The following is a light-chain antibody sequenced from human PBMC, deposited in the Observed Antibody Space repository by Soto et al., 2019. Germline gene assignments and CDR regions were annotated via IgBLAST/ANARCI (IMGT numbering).Light chain of an antibody. Sequence: EIVLTQSPASLSVSPGERATLSCRASQRISSNLAWYQQKPGQAPRLLIYGASTRATGIPARFSGSGSETEFTLTISSLQSEDFAVYYCQHYVTWPLTFGGGTKVESK. CDR2: GAS. J-gene: IGKJ4*01. V-gene: IGKV3D-15*01. CDR3: QHYVTWPLT. CDR1: QRISSN.